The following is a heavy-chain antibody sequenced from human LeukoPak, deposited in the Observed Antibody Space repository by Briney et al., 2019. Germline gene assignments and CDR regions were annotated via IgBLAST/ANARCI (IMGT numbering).Heavy chain of an antibody. J-gene: IGHJ5*02. CDR2: IIPIFGTA. Sequence: SVKVSCKASGYTFTSYGISWVRQAPGQGLEWMGGIIPIFGTANYAQKFQGRVTITADKSTSTAYMELSSLGSEDTAVYYCARAPVPYCSGGSCYLNWFDPWGQGTLVTVSS. V-gene: IGHV1-69*06. CDR3: ARAPVPYCSGGSCYLNWFDP. D-gene: IGHD2-15*01. CDR1: GYTFTSYG.